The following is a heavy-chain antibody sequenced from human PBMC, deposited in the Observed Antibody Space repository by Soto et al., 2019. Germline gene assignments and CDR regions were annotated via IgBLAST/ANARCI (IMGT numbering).Heavy chain of an antibody. CDR3: RVYDNSGPTLGDY. CDR1: GFTFSGSA. CDR2: IRSKANSYAT. D-gene: IGHD3-22*01. V-gene: IGHV3-73*02. Sequence: EVQLVESGGGLVQPGGSLKLSCAASGFTFSGSAMHWVRQASGKGLDWVGRIRSKANSYATAYAASVKGRFTISRDDSKNTAYLQMNSLKTEDTAVYYCRVYDNSGPTLGDYWGQGTLVTVSS. J-gene: IGHJ4*02.